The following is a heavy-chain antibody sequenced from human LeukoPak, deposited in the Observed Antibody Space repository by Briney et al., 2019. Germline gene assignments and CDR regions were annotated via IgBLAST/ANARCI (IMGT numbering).Heavy chain of an antibody. V-gene: IGHV1-2*02. CDR3: ASGDYSGTKPDPIDM. D-gene: IGHD3-10*01. CDR1: GYTFTDYY. CDR2: ITPNSDDT. J-gene: IGHJ3*02. Sequence: ASVKVSCKASGYTFTDYYIHWVRQAPGQGLEWMGCITPNSDDTDYAQKFQGRVTMTRDTSINTAYMEVTSLRSDDTAVYYCASGDYSGTKPDPIDMWGQGTMVTVSS.